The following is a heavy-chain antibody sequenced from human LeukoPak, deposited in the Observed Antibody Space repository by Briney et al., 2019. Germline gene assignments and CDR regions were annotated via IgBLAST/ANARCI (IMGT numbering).Heavy chain of an antibody. D-gene: IGHD4-23*01. CDR1: GGSISIYY. CDR2: IYHSGST. CDR3: ARVGGNSGEFDY. V-gene: IGHV4-38-2*02. J-gene: IGHJ4*02. Sequence: KPSETLSLTCSVSGGSISIYYWGWIRQPPGKGLEWIGSIYHSGSTYYNPSLKSRVTISVDTSKNQFSLKLSSVTAADTAVYYCARVGGNSGEFDYWGQGTLVTVSS.